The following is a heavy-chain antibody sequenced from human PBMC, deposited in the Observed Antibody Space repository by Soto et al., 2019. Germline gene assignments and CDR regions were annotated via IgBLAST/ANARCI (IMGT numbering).Heavy chain of an antibody. D-gene: IGHD2-2*01. V-gene: IGHV3-23*01. CDR3: AKDPSSWSYMDV. J-gene: IGHJ6*03. Sequence: GGSLRLSCAASGFTFSSYAMSWVLQAPGKGLEWISAISGSGGSTYYADSVKGRFTICRDNSKNTLYLKMNSLRAEDTAVYYCAKDPSSWSYMDVWGKGTTVTVSS. CDR1: GFTFSSYA. CDR2: ISGSGGST.